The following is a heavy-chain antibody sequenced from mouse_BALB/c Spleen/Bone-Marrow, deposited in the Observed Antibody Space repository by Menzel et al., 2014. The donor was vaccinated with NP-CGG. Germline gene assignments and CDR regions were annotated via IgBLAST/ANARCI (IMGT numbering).Heavy chain of an antibody. CDR3: AHYYYFSCICAY. V-gene: IGHV14-3*02. CDR1: GFNMKDTY. J-gene: IGHJ3*01. Sequence: VQLQQSGAELVKPGASVKLSCTASGFNMKDTYMHWVKQRPEQGLEWIGRIDPANGNTKYDPKFQEKATITEDKSSNTAYLQLSSMTSEDTAVDYCAHYYYFSCICAYWGQGTLVTVSA. D-gene: IGHD1-1*01. CDR2: IDPANGNT.